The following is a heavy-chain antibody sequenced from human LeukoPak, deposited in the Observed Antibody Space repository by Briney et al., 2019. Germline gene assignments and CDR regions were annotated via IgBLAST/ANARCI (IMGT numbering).Heavy chain of an antibody. CDR2: IFPGDSDI. CDR3: VRPGDSDSSGFEF. D-gene: IGHD3-22*01. Sequence: GESLKISCKASGYNFSTYWVGWVRQMPGKGLEWMGSIFPGDSDITHNPSFQGQVTMSVDKSISSAYLQWTSVRTSDSAMYYCVRPGDSDSSGFEFWGQGTQVTVSS. V-gene: IGHV5-51*01. J-gene: IGHJ4*02. CDR1: GYNFSTYW.